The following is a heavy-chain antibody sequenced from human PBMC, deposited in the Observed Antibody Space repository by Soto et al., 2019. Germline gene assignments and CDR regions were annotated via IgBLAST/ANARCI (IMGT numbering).Heavy chain of an antibody. CDR1: GDSVSSNHAT. Sequence: VQLQQSGPGLVKPSQTLSLTCAISGDSVSSNHATWDWIRQSPSRGLEWLGRTYYRSKWYYDYALSVNXRXTXLXXTSNNSLALQLNSVTPDGTAVYYCVRLIGNSWLDSWGQGTLVTVSS. CDR2: TYYRSKWYY. J-gene: IGHJ5*01. D-gene: IGHD3-16*01. CDR3: VRLIGNSWLDS. V-gene: IGHV6-1*01.